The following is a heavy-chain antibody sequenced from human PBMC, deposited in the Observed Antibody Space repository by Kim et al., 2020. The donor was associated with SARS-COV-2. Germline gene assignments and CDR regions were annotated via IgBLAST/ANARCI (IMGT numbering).Heavy chain of an antibody. V-gene: IGHV3-23*01. CDR1: GFSFSTYA. CDR2: ISGSGGGT. CDR3: AKGSSEGEYIWGNYRGDTCDL. D-gene: IGHD3-16*02. J-gene: IGHJ3*01. Sequence: GGSLRLSCAASGFSFSTYAMSWVRQAPGKGLEWVSGISGSGGGTFYADSVKGRFTISRDNSKNTLYLQMKSLRGEDTAVYCCAKGSSEGEYIWGNYRGDTCDLGGKGKMVSVSS.